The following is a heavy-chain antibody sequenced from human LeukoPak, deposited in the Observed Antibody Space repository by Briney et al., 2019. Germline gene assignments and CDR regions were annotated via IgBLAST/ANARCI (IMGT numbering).Heavy chain of an antibody. V-gene: IGHV3-33*01. J-gene: IGHJ6*04. Sequence: GRSLRLSCAASGFTFSSYGMHWVRQAPGKGLEWVAVIWYYGSNKYYADSVKGRFTISRDNSKNTLYLQMNSLRAEDTAVYYCAGGYYGMDVWGKGTTVTVSS. CDR3: AGGYYGMDV. CDR2: IWYYGSNK. CDR1: GFTFSSYG.